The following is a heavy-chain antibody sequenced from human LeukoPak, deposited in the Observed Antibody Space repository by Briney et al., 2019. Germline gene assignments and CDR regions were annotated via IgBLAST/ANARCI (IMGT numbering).Heavy chain of an antibody. D-gene: IGHD6-13*01. CDR1: GYTFTSYG. Sequence: ASVKVSCKASGYTFTSYGISWVRQAPGQGLEGMGWISAYNGNTNYAPKLQGRVTMTTDTSTSTAYMELRSLRSDDTAVYYCARDWYYSSSWYFDYWGQGTLVAVSS. V-gene: IGHV1-18*04. J-gene: IGHJ4*02. CDR3: ARDWYYSSSWYFDY. CDR2: ISAYNGNT.